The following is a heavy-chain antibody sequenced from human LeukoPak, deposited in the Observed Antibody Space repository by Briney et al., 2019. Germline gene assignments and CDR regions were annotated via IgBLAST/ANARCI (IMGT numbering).Heavy chain of an antibody. Sequence: SETLSLTCTVSGGSISSYYWSWLRQPPGKGLEWIGYIYYSGSTNYNPSLKSRVTISVDTSKNQFSLKLSSVTAADTAVYYCARLGVAAAGYYYGMDVWGQGTTVTVSS. J-gene: IGHJ6*02. D-gene: IGHD6-13*01. V-gene: IGHV4-59*08. CDR2: IYYSGST. CDR3: ARLGVAAAGYYYGMDV. CDR1: GGSISSYY.